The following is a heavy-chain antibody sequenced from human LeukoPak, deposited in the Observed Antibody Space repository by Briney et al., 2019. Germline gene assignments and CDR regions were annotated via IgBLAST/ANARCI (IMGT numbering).Heavy chain of an antibody. CDR2: INSDGSST. CDR3: ARDCSSTSCYEDFDY. Sequence: GGSLRLSCAASGFTFSSYWMHWVRQAPGKGLVWVSRINSDGSSTSYADSVKGRFTISRDNAKNTLYLQMSSLRAEDTAVYYCARDCSSTSCYEDFDYWGQGTLVTVSS. D-gene: IGHD2-2*01. CDR1: GFTFSSYW. V-gene: IGHV3-74*01. J-gene: IGHJ4*02.